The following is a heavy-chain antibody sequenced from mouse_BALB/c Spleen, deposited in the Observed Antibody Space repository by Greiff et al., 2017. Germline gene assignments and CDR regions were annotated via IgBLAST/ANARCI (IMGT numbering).Heavy chain of an antibody. CDR2: IDPANGNT. CDR3: AGDYYGDD. V-gene: IGHV14-3*02. J-gene: IGHJ2*01. CDR1: GFNIKDTY. Sequence: VQLQQSGAELVKPGASVKLSCTASGFNIKDTYMHWVKQRPEQGLEWIGRIDPANGNTKYDPKFQGKATITADTSSNTAYLQLSSLTSEDTAVYYCAGDYYGDDWGQGTTLTVSA.